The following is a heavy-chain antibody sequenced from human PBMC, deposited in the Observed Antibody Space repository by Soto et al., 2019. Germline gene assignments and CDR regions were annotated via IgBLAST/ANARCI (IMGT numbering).Heavy chain of an antibody. V-gene: IGHV1-18*01. Sequence: ASVKVSCKASDYTFTSYGISWVRQAPGQGLEWMGWIGAYNGKTNNAQKLQGRVTMTTDTSTSTAYMELRSLRSDDTAVYYCARDRLGATGDYWGQGTLVTVSS. J-gene: IGHJ4*02. CDR3: ARDRLGATGDY. D-gene: IGHD1-26*01. CDR1: DYTFTSYG. CDR2: IGAYNGKT.